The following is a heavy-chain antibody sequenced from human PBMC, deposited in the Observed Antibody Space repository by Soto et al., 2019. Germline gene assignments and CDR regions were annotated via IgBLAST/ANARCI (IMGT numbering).Heavy chain of an antibody. D-gene: IGHD3-3*01. CDR3: ARGAVVGSGYYYGMDV. V-gene: IGHV3-48*02. Sequence: GGSLRLSCAASGFTFSSYSMNWVRQAPGKGLEWISYISSSSSTIYYADSVKGRFTISRDNAKNSLYLQMNSLRDEDTAVYYCARGAVVGSGYYYGMDVWGQGTTVTVSS. J-gene: IGHJ6*02. CDR1: GFTFSSYS. CDR2: ISSSSSTI.